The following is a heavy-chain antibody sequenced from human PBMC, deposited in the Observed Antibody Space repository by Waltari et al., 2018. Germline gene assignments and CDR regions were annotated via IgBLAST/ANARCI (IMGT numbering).Heavy chain of an antibody. J-gene: IGHJ4*02. V-gene: IGHV3-23*01. Sequence: EVQLLESGGGLVQPGGSLSLSCAASGFTFSSYAMSWVRPAHGTGMAWVSAISGSCGSTYYADSVKGLFTISRDNSKNTLYLQMNSLIAEDTAVYYCAKQGGPAYYDFWSGAFDYWGQGTLVTVSS. D-gene: IGHD3-3*01. CDR1: GFTFSSYA. CDR3: AKQGGPAYYDFWSGAFDY. CDR2: ISGSCGST.